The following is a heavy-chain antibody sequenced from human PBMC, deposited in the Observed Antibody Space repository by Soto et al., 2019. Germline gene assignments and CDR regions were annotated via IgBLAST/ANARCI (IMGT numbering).Heavy chain of an antibody. J-gene: IGHJ4*02. CDR3: ARSLWFGELH. D-gene: IGHD3-10*01. CDR1: GFSLSTTGVA. V-gene: IGHV2-5*02. Sequence: QITLKESGPTLVKPTQTLTLTCSFCGFSLSTTGVAVGWIRQSPGKALEWLAIIYWDNDKRYSPSLKSRVTITKDTSKNQVVLTVTNMDPVDTGTYYCARSLWFGELHWGQGALVTVSS. CDR2: IYWDNDK.